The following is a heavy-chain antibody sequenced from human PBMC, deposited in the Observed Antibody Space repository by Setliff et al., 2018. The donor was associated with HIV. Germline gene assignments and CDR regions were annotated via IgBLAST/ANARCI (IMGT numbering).Heavy chain of an antibody. D-gene: IGHD4-4*01. V-gene: IGHV4-59*11. CDR3: TRGGSMTTLTT. Sequence: PSETLSLTCAVSGVSISSQYWSWIRQPPGKGLEWIGFIYYNVNNNYNPSLKSRVSISVDTSKNQFSLRLSSVTAADTAVYYCTRGGSMTTLTTWGQGTLVTRLL. J-gene: IGHJ4*02. CDR1: GVSISSQY. CDR2: IYYNVNN.